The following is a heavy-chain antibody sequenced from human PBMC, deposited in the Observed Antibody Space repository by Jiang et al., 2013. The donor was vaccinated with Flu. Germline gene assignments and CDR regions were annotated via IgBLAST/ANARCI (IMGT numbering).Heavy chain of an antibody. D-gene: IGHD6-13*01. CDR1: GGSISSYY. Sequence: GLVKPSETLSLTCTVSGGSISSYYWSWIRQPPGKGLEWIGYIYYGGSTNYNPSLKSRVTISVDTSKNQFSLKLSSVTAADTAVYYCARADYSSSYELDVWGQGTTVTVSS. CDR2: IYYGGST. CDR3: ARADYSSSYELDV. V-gene: IGHV4-59*01. J-gene: IGHJ6*02.